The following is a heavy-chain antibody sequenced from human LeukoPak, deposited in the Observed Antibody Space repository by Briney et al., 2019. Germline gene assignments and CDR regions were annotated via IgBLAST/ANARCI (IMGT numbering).Heavy chain of an antibody. V-gene: IGHV1-58*02. J-gene: IGHJ1*01. CDR3: AAANKGSYYDGYY. CDR2: IVVGSGNT. D-gene: IGHD1-26*01. CDR1: GFTFTSSA. Sequence: SVQVSCRPSGFTFTSSAMQWVRQARGQRVEWIGWIVVGSGNTNYAQKFQERATFTRDMSTSTAYMELSSLRSEDTAVYYCAAANKGSYYDGYYWGQGTPVTVSS.